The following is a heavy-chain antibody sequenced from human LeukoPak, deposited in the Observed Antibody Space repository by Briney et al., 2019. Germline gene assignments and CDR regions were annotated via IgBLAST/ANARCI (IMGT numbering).Heavy chain of an antibody. D-gene: IGHD1-26*01. V-gene: IGHV3-23*01. Sequence: GGSLRLSCAASGFTFSIHGLSWVRQAPGKGLEWVSSISGSGGSTYYADSVKGRFTISRDNSKNTLYLQMNSLRAEDTAVYYCAKDMSYSGSYSVYWGQGTLVTVSS. CDR3: AKDMSYSGSYSVY. CDR2: ISGSGGST. CDR1: GFTFSIHG. J-gene: IGHJ4*02.